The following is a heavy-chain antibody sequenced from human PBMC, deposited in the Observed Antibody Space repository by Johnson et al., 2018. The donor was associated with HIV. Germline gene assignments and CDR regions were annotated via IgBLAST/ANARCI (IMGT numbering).Heavy chain of an antibody. D-gene: IGHD3-22*01. Sequence: VQLVESGGGLVQPGRSLRLSCAASGFTFDDYAMHWVRQAPGKGLEWVSGISWNSGSIGYADSVKGRFTISRDNAKNSLYLQMNSLRAEDTALYYCAKGQSSGYPKDAFDIWGRGTIVTISS. CDR1: GFTFDDYA. CDR3: AKGQSSGYPKDAFDI. V-gene: IGHV3-9*01. CDR2: ISWNSGSI. J-gene: IGHJ3*02.